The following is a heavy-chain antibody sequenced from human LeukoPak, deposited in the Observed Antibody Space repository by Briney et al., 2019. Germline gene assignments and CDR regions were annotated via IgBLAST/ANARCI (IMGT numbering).Heavy chain of an antibody. CDR1: GFTFSSYA. D-gene: IGHD3-3*01. CDR3: ARDARTPITYYDFWSGCQMPWIDY. CDR2: ISYDGSNK. V-gene: IGHV3-30-3*01. Sequence: AGRSLRLSCAASGFTFSSYAMHWVRQAPGKGLEWVAVISYDGSNKYYADSVKGRFTISRDNAKNSLYLQMNSLRAEDTAVYYCARDARTPITYYDFWSGCQMPWIDYWGQGTLVTVSS. J-gene: IGHJ4*02.